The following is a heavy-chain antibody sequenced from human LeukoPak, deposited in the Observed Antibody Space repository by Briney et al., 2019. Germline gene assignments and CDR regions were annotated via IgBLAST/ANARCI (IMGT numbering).Heavy chain of an antibody. D-gene: IGHD3-10*01. V-gene: IGHV3-23*01. CDR2: ISGSGGST. Sequence: PGVSLRLSCAASGFTFSSYAMSWVRQAPGKGLEWVSAISGSGGSTYYADSVKGRFTISRDNSKNTLYLQMNSLRAEDTAVYYCAKDLVDGYRQLLWFGELFLEWGQGTLVTVSS. CDR3: AKDLVDGYRQLLWFGELFLE. CDR1: GFTFSSYA. J-gene: IGHJ4*02.